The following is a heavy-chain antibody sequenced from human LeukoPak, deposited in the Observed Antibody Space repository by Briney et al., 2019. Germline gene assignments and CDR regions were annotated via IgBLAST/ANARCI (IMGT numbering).Heavy chain of an antibody. CDR2: ISGSGAST. J-gene: IGHJ3*02. V-gene: IGHV3-23*01. CDR1: EFTFSSYA. CDR3: TKGPTVTTPRAFDI. Sequence: GESLRLSCAAAEFTFSSYAMTWVRQAPGKGLEWFSAISGSGASTYYPDSVKGRFTISRDNSKNTLYLQMNSLRAEDTAVYYCTKGPTVTTPRAFDIGGQGTVVTVSS. D-gene: IGHD4-17*01.